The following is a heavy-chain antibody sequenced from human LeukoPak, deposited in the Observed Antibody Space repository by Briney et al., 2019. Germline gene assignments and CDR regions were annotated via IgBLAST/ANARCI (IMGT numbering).Heavy chain of an antibody. J-gene: IGHJ4*02. Sequence: SETLSLTCSVSGGSIRPYYWSWIRQSPRKGVEWIGYIYYSGTTNYNPSLRRRDTISVDSSKNQFSLKLNSLTAADTAIYYCARAVSFDNWGQGTLVTVSS. CDR3: ARAVSFDN. V-gene: IGHV4-59*01. CDR1: GGSIRPYY. CDR2: IYYSGTT. D-gene: IGHD5/OR15-5a*01.